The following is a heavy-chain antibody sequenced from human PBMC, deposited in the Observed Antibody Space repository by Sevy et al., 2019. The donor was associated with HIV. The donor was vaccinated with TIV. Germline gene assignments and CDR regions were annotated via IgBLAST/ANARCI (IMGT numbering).Heavy chain of an antibody. CDR3: ATTKDYYDSSGYPFDY. D-gene: IGHD3-22*01. CDR1: GYTLTQFS. Sequence: ASVKVSCKVSGYTLTQFSMHWVRQAPGKGLEWMTTFDPEDGEPEDGKTIYAQKILGRVIMTEDTSTDTAYMELSSLRSDDTAVYYCATTKDYYDSSGYPFDYWGQGTLVTISS. J-gene: IGHJ4*02. V-gene: IGHV1-24*01. CDR2: FDPEDGEPEDGKT.